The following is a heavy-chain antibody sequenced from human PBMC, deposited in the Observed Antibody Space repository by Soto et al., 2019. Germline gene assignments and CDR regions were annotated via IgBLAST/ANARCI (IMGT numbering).Heavy chain of an antibody. J-gene: IGHJ4*02. D-gene: IGHD2-15*01. CDR1: GFTFSSYA. CDR3: ARESIGGSWAY. Sequence: QVQLVESGGGVVQPGRSLRLSCAASGFTFSSYAMHWVRQAPGKGLEWVAVISYDGSNKYYADSVKGRFTISRDNSKNTLYLQMNSLRAEDTTVYYCARESIGGSWAYLGQGTLVTGSS. V-gene: IGHV3-30-3*01. CDR2: ISYDGSNK.